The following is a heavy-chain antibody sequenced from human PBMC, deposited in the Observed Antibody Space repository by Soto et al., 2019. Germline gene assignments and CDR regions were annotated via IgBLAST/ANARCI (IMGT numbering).Heavy chain of an antibody. Sequence: LSLTCTVSGGSIISYYWSWIRQPPGKGLEWIGYIYYTVNTNYNPSLKSRVTISVDTSKNQFSLKLSSVTAADTAVYYCARHSGYDFWSGSLNPWGQGTLVTV. J-gene: IGHJ5*02. CDR1: GGSIISYY. D-gene: IGHD3-3*01. V-gene: IGHV4-59*01. CDR2: IYYTVNT. CDR3: ARHSGYDFWSGSLNP.